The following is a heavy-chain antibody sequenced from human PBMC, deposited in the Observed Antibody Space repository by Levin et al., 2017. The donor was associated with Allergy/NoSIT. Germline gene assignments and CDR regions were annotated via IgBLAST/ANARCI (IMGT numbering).Heavy chain of an antibody. V-gene: IGHV3-7*01. CDR2: IKQDGREK. D-gene: IGHD5-18*01. Sequence: GESLKISCAASGFTFSRYWMSWVRQAPGKGLEWVANIKQDGREKYYVDSVKGRFTISRDNAKNSLYLQMNSLRAEDTAVYYCASYSYGAGWFDPWGQGTLVTVSS. CDR3: ASYSYGAGWFDP. CDR1: GFTFSRYW. J-gene: IGHJ5*02.